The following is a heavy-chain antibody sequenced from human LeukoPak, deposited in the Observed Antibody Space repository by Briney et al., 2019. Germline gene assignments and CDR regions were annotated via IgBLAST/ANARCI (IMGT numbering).Heavy chain of an antibody. Sequence: GGSLRLSCAASGFTVSSNYMTWVRQAPGKGLEWVSVIYSGGSTYYADSVKGRFTISRDNSKNTLYLQMNSLGAEDTAVYYCTRSWGSDNWFDPWGQGTLVTVSS. CDR3: TRSWGSDNWFDP. J-gene: IGHJ5*02. CDR1: GFTVSSNY. D-gene: IGHD7-27*01. CDR2: IYSGGST. V-gene: IGHV3-53*01.